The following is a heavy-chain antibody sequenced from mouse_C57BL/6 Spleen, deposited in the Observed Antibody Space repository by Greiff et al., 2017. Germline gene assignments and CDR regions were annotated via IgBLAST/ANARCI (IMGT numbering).Heavy chain of an antibody. Sequence: EVKLVESGGGLVKPGGSLKLSCAASGFTFSSYAMSWVRQTPEKRLEWVATISDGGSYTYYPDNVKGRFTISRDNAKNNLYLQMSHLKSEDTAMYYCARRGFITTVVDWYFDVWGTGTTVTVSS. V-gene: IGHV5-4*03. CDR1: GFTFSSYA. J-gene: IGHJ1*03. D-gene: IGHD1-1*01. CDR3: ARRGFITTVVDWYFDV. CDR2: ISDGGSYT.